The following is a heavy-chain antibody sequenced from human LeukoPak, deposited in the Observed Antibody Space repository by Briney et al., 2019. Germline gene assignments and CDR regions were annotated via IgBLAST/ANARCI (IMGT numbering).Heavy chain of an antibody. Sequence: GGSLRLSCAASGFTLSSYSMNWVRQAPGKGLEWVSSISSSSSYIYYADSVKGRFTISRDNAKNSLYLQMNSLRAEDTAVYYCARDATDSSGYYGLDAFDIWGQGTMVTVSS. J-gene: IGHJ3*02. CDR2: ISSSSSYI. D-gene: IGHD3-22*01. CDR3: ARDATDSSGYYGLDAFDI. CDR1: GFTLSSYS. V-gene: IGHV3-21*01.